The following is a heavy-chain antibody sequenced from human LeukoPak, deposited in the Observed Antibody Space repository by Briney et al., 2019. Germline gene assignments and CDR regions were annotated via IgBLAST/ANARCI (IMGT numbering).Heavy chain of an antibody. Sequence: GGSLRISCKGSGCTFSSYWIGWVRQMPGKGLERMGIIYPGDSDTRYSPSLQGQVTISVDTSIGTPYLQWSRLNASDPAIYYCARQNDFRLDYWGQGTLVTVSS. CDR1: GCTFSSYW. CDR2: IYPGDSDT. J-gene: IGHJ4*02. D-gene: IGHD3-3*01. CDR3: ARQNDFRLDY. V-gene: IGHV5-51*01.